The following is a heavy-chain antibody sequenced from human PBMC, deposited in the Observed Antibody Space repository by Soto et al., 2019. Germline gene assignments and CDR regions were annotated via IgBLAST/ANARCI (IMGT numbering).Heavy chain of an antibody. D-gene: IGHD5-18*01. V-gene: IGHV4-59*12. Sequence: SLTCIVSGGAISSYYWSWIRQSPEKGLEWLAYIYYSGSTNYNPSLTSRLTILVETAKNQFSLKLSSVTAADTAVYYCAREGGGYSYGFDYWGQGTLVTVSS. CDR1: GGAISSYY. J-gene: IGHJ4*02. CDR3: AREGGGYSYGFDY. CDR2: IYYSGST.